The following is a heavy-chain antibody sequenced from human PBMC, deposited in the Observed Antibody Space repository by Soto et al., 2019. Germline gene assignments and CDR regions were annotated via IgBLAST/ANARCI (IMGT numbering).Heavy chain of an antibody. V-gene: IGHV4-39*01. CDR1: GESIISSSYY. D-gene: IGHD2-21*02. J-gene: IGHJ4*02. CDR3: ARQRTTVVTQAYFDH. CDR2: IYYSGRT. Sequence: SETLSLTCIVSGESIISSSYYWGWIRQPPGKGLEWIGSIYYSGRTYYNPSFKSRVTISIDTSKNQFPLKLSSVTATDTAVYYCARQRTTVVTQAYFDHWGQGALVTVSS.